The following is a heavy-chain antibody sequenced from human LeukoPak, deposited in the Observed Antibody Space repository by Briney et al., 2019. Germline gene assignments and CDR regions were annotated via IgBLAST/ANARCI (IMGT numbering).Heavy chain of an antibody. D-gene: IGHD6-13*01. CDR1: GFTVSTYA. CDR3: ARGQLVFDY. V-gene: IGHV3-23*01. Sequence: GGSLRLSCAASGFTVSTYAMSWVRQAPGKGLEWVSAISGSGGSTYYADSVKGRFTISRDNSKNTLYLQMNSLRAEDTAVYYCARGQLVFDYWGQGTLVTVSS. CDR2: ISGSGGST. J-gene: IGHJ4*02.